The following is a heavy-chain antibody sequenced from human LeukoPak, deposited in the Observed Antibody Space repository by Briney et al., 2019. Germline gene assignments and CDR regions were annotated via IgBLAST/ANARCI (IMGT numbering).Heavy chain of an antibody. CDR1: GGSISSSSYY. CDR2: IYYSGST. Sequence: SETLSLTCTVSGGSISSSSYYWGWIRQPPGKGLEWIGSIYYSGSTYYNPSLKSRVTISVDTSKNQFSLKLSSVTAADTAVYYCARPPRPSIAVAGNAFDIWGQGTMVTVSS. V-gene: IGHV4-39*01. J-gene: IGHJ3*02. CDR3: ARPPRPSIAVAGNAFDI. D-gene: IGHD6-19*01.